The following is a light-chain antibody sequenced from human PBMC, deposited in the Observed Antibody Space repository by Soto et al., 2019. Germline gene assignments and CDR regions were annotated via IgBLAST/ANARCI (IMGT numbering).Light chain of an antibody. CDR3: QQSGSSQT. Sequence: ELVLAQSPGTLSLSPGERDNHSCRASQSVSSSYLAWYQHKPGQAPRLLIYATSSRAIGIPDRFSGSGSGTDFTLTISRLEPEDFAVYYCQQSGSSQTFGQGTKWIS. V-gene: IGKV3-20*01. CDR1: QSVSSSY. CDR2: ATS. J-gene: IGKJ1*01.